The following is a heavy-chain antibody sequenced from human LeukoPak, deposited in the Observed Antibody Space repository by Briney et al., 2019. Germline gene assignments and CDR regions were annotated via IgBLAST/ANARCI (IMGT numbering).Heavy chain of an antibody. J-gene: IGHJ6*02. V-gene: IGHV3-23*01. CDR3: ARNNGMDV. Sequence: PGGSLSLSCAASGFTFSSYAMSWVRQAPGKGLEWVSGISGSGDNTYYLDSVKGRFTISKDNAKNSLYLQMNSLRAEDTALYHCARNNGMDVWGQGTTVIVSS. CDR2: ISGSGDNT. CDR1: GFTFSSYA.